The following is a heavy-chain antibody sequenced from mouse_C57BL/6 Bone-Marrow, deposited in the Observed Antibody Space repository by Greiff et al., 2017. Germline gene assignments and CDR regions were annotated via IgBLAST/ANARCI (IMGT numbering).Heavy chain of an antibody. CDR3: TTAITTVSRGYAMDY. D-gene: IGHD1-1*01. CDR1: GFNIKDDY. CDR2: IEPENGDT. V-gene: IGHV14-4*01. Sequence: VHVKQSGAELVRPGASVKLSCTASGFNIKDDYMHWVKPRQEQGLEWHGWIEPENGDTEYDSKFQGKATITADTSSNTAYLQLSSLTSEDTAVYYCTTAITTVSRGYAMDYWGQGTSVTVS. J-gene: IGHJ4*01.